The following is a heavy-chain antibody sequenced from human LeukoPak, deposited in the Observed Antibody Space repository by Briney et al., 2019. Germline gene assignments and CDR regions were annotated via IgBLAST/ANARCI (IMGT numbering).Heavy chain of an antibody. CDR3: AREMLAAVAAQS. V-gene: IGHV3-53*01. Sequence: GGSLRLSCAASGFTVSRNYMSWVRQAPGKGLEWVSIIYSGGRTYYADSVKGRFTISRDNSKNTLYLQMNSLRAEDTAVYYCAREMLAAVAAQSWGQGTLVTVSS. D-gene: IGHD6-19*01. CDR1: GFTVSRNY. CDR2: IYSGGRT. J-gene: IGHJ5*02.